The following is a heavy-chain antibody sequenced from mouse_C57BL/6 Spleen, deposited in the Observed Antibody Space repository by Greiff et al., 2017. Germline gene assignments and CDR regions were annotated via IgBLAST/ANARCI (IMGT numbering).Heavy chain of an antibody. Sequence: QVQLQQPGAELVRPGTSVKLSCKASGYTFTSYWMHWVKQRPGQGLEWIGVIDPSDSYTNYNQKFKGKAALTVDTSSSTAYMQLSSLTSEDSAVYYCAPDGYYEGGAMDDWGQGTSVTVSS. CDR2: IDPSDSYT. V-gene: IGHV1-59*01. D-gene: IGHD2-3*01. CDR1: GYTFTSYW. J-gene: IGHJ4*01. CDR3: APDGYYEGGAMDD.